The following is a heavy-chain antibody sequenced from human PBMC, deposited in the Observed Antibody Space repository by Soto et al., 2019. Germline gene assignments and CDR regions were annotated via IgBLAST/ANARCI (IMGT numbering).Heavy chain of an antibody. J-gene: IGHJ4*02. Sequence: EVQLLESGGGLVQPGGSLRLSCEASGFTFSNYAMGWVRQAPGKGLEWVSTISGSGSSTYYTDSVKHRFTISRDNSKNTLYLQMNTLRAEDTAIYYCAKDVRSGTSCRNFDSWGQGTLVTVSS. CDR2: ISGSGSST. CDR1: GFTFSNYA. V-gene: IGHV3-23*01. CDR3: AKDVRSGTSCRNFDS. D-gene: IGHD3-3*01.